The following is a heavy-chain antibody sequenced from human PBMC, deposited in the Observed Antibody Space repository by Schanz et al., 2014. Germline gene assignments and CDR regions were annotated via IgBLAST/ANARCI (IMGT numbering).Heavy chain of an antibody. CDR1: GFTFRGYA. V-gene: IGHV3-21*01. D-gene: IGHD4-17*01. Sequence: EVQLLESGGGLVQPGGSLRLSCAASGFTFRGYAMSWVRQAPGRGLEWVSSISTSGTYMYIADSLKGRLTISRDDAKNSLYLQMNTLRAEDTAVYYCARKMKLGVYGGKGHDSLDIWGQGTMVTVSS. CDR2: ISTSGTYM. J-gene: IGHJ3*02. CDR3: ARKMKLGVYGGKGHDSLDI.